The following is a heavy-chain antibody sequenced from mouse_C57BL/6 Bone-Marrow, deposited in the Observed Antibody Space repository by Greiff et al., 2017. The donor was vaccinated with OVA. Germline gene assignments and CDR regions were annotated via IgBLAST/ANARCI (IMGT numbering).Heavy chain of an antibody. J-gene: IGHJ3*01. CDR1: GYTFTSYW. CDR3: ARGTGAWFAY. CDR2: IHPNSGSI. V-gene: IGHV1-64*01. Sequence: QVQLQQPGAELVKPGASVKLSCKASGYTFTSYWMHWVKQRPGQGLEWIGMIHPNSGSINYNEKFKSKATLTVDKSSSTAYMQLSSLTSEDSAVYYCARGTGAWFAYWGQGTLVTVSA. D-gene: IGHD3-3*01.